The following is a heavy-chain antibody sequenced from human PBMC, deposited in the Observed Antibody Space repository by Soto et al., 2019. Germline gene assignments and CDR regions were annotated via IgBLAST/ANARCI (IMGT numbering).Heavy chain of an antibody. CDR3: ALAPAAHILH. CDR1: GGSLSAYY. J-gene: IGHJ1*01. Sequence: QVQLQQWGAGLLKPSETLSLTCAVYGGSLSAYYWSWIRQPPGKGLEWIGEINPSGTTNYNPSLKSRVTLAVDTSKTQFSLKLRSVTAADTAVYHCALAPAAHILHWGQGTLVTVSS. V-gene: IGHV4-34*01. D-gene: IGHD2-2*01. CDR2: INPSGTT.